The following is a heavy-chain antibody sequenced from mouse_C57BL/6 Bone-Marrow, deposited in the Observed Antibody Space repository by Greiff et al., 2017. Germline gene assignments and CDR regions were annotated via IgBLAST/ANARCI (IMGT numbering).Heavy chain of an antibody. V-gene: IGHV14-4*01. CDR2: IDPENGDT. J-gene: IGHJ1*03. D-gene: IGHD2-3*01. CDR3: TTGNGYFWYFDV. Sequence: EVQLQQSGAELVRPGASVKLSCTASGFNIKDDYMHWVKQRPEQGLEWIGWIDPENGDTEYASKFQGKATITADTSSNTAYLQLSSLTSEATAVYYCTTGNGYFWYFDVWGTGTTVTVSS. CDR1: GFNIKDDY.